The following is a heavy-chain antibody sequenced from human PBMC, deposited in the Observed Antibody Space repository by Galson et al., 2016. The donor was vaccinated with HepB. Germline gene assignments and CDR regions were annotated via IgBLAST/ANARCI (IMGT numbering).Heavy chain of an antibody. CDR2: ISYEGSNR. CDR1: GFKFSTYA. V-gene: IGHV3-30*04. J-gene: IGHJ4*02. Sequence: SLRLSCATRGFKFSTYAMHWVRQAPGKGPEWMAVISYEGSNRYYADSVQGRFTISRDNSKNTVYLQMNTLRPEDTAVFYCARARASGWTFYLFDFWGQGTLVTVSS. CDR3: ARARASGWTFYLFDF. D-gene: IGHD6-19*01.